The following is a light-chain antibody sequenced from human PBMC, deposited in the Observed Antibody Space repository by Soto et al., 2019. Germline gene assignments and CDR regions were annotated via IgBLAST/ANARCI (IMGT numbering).Light chain of an antibody. CDR2: EVS. CDR1: SSDVGGYNY. V-gene: IGLV2-8*01. J-gene: IGLJ1*01. CDR3: CSYAGINYCV. Sequence: QAVLTQPPSASGSPGQSVTISCNGSSSDVGGYNYVSWYQQYPGKAPKLMIYEVSKRPSGVPDRFSGSKSGNTASLTVSGLHAEDEADYYCCSYAGINYCVFGTGTKGTVL.